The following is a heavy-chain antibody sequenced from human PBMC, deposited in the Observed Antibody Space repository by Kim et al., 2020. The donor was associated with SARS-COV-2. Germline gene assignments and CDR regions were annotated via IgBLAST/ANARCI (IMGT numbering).Heavy chain of an antibody. CDR1: GFTFSSYA. V-gene: IGHV3-30*04. CDR2: ISYDGSNK. Sequence: GRSLRLSCAASGFTFSSYAMHWVRQAPGKGLEWVAVISYDGSNKYYADSVKGRFTISRDNSKNTLYLQMNSLRAEDTAVYYCARGYGGSYNWFDPWGQGTLGTVSS. D-gene: IGHD3-16*01. CDR3: ARGYGGSYNWFDP. J-gene: IGHJ5*02.